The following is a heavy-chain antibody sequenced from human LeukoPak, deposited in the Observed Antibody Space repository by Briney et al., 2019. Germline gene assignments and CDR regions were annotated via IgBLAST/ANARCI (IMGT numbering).Heavy chain of an antibody. J-gene: IGHJ4*02. CDR2: INPSGGDT. D-gene: IGHD3-10*01. V-gene: IGHV1-46*01. CDR1: GYILSSYN. CDR3: ARELLEITMVRGVIDY. Sequence: GASVKVSCKASGYILSSYNMHWVRQAPGQGLEWLGIINPSGGDTKYAQKFQGRVTLTRDKSTSTVYMELNSLRSDDTAVYYCARELLEITMVRGVIDYWGQGTLVTVPS.